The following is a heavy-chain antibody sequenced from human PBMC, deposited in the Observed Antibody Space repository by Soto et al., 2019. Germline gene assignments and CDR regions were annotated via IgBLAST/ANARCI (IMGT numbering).Heavy chain of an antibody. J-gene: IGHJ5*02. V-gene: IGHV1-46*01. Sequence: ASVKVSCKASGYTFTSYYMHWVRQAPGQGLEWMGIINPSGGSTSYAQKFQGRVTMTRDTSTSTVYMELSSLRSEDTAVYYCASWGYDSSGYPNWFDPWGQGTLVTVSS. D-gene: IGHD3-22*01. CDR1: GYTFTSYY. CDR2: INPSGGST. CDR3: ASWGYDSSGYPNWFDP.